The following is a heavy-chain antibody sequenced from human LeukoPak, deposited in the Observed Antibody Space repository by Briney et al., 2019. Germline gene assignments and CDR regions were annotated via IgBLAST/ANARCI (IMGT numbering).Heavy chain of an antibody. D-gene: IGHD3-22*01. CDR2: MYYSGST. J-gene: IGHJ3*02. CDR1: GGSISSSRYY. Sequence: KPSETLSLTCTVSGGSISSSRYYWAWIRQPPGKGLEWIGSMYYSGSTYYNPSLKSRVTISVDTSKNQFSLKLSSVTAADTAVYYCAREGVDDSSGYDLYAFDIWGQGTMVTVSS. CDR3: AREGVDDSSGYDLYAFDI. V-gene: IGHV4-39*02.